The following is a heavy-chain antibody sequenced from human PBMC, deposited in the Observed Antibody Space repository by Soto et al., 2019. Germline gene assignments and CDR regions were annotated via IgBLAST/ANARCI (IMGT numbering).Heavy chain of an antibody. J-gene: IGHJ1*01. CDR2: ISAYNGNT. CDR1: GYTLTSYG. V-gene: IGHV1-18*01. Sequence: ASVKVSCKASGYTLTSYGISWVRQAPGQGLEWMGWISAYNGNTNYAQKLQGRVTMTTDTSTSTAYMELRSLRSDDTAVYYCTVVVAANYRAEYLQHWGQGTLVTVSS. CDR3: TVVVAANYRAEYLQH. D-gene: IGHD2-15*01.